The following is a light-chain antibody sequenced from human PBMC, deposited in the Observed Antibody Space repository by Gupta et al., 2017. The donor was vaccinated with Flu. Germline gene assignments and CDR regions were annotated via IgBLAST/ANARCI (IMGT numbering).Light chain of an antibody. Sequence: DIQMTQSPSSLSASVGDRVTITCQASQDISNYLNWYQQKPGKAPKLLIYDASNLETGVPSRFSGSGSGTXFTFTIXSLQPEDFATYYCQQDDNLPITFGXGTLVEIK. J-gene: IGKJ5*01. CDR2: DAS. V-gene: IGKV1-33*01. CDR3: QQDDNLPIT. CDR1: QDISNY.